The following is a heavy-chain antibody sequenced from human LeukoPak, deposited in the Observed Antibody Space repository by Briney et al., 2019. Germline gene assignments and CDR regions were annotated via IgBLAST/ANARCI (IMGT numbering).Heavy chain of an antibody. Sequence: ASVKVSCKTSGYSENFYGITWVRQVAGQGLEWMGWISAQHGQTEYAPNSQDRVTMTTDTDANTAYMELRSLRSDDTAVYYCARSSSVTIPGYYFDYWGQGTLVTVSS. CDR1: GYSENFYG. CDR3: ARSSSVTIPGYYFDY. J-gene: IGHJ4*02. D-gene: IGHD2-21*01. CDR2: ISAQHGQT. V-gene: IGHV1-18*01.